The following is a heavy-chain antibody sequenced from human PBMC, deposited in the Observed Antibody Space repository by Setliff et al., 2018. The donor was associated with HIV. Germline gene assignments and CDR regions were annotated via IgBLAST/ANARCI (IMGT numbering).Heavy chain of an antibody. CDR1: GGSFSGYY. CDR2: ISHGGST. V-gene: IGHV4-34*01. CDR3: ARVLEQVVSDY. D-gene: IGHD6-6*01. Sequence: NPSETLSLTCAVYGGSFSGYYWSWFRQPPGKGLEWIGEISHGGSTNYNPSLKSRVTISVDTSKNQFSLKLSSVNAADTAVYYCARVLEQVVSDYWGQGTLVTVSS. J-gene: IGHJ4*02.